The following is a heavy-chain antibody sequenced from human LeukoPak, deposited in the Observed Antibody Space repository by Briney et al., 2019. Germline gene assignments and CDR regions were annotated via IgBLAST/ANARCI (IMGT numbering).Heavy chain of an antibody. CDR2: ISWNSGSI. CDR3: ATDYSSSSDDYFDY. V-gene: IGHV3-9*03. D-gene: IGHD6-6*01. CDR1: GFTFDDYA. J-gene: IGHJ4*02. Sequence: GGSLRLSCAASGFTFDDYAMHWVRQAPGRGLDWVSGISWNSGSIGYADSVKGRFTISRDNAKNSLYLQMNSLRAEDMALYYCATDYSSSSDDYFDYWGQGTLVTVSS.